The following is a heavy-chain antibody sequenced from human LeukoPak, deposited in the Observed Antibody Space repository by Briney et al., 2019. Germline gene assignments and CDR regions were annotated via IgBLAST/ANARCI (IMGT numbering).Heavy chain of an antibody. D-gene: IGHD6-19*01. J-gene: IGHJ4*02. Sequence: SQTLSLTCTVSGGSISSGSYYWSWIRRPAGKGLEWIGRIYTSGSTNYNPSLKSRVTISVDTSKNQFSLKLSSVTAADTAVYHCARDLSDIAVAGILDYWGQGTLVTVSS. V-gene: IGHV4-61*02. CDR1: GGSISSGSYY. CDR2: IYTSGST. CDR3: ARDLSDIAVAGILDY.